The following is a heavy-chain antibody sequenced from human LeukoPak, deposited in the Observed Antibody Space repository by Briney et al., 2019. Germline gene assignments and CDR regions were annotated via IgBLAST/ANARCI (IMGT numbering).Heavy chain of an antibody. CDR2: ISSSSSYI. CDR3: ARGQIVATGFDI. Sequence: GGSLRLSCGASGFTFSSYSMNWVRQAPGKGLEWVSSISSSSSYIYYADSVKGRFTISRDNAKNSLYLQMNSLRAEDTAVYYCARGQIVATGFDIWGQGTMVTVSS. J-gene: IGHJ3*02. V-gene: IGHV3-21*01. D-gene: IGHD5-12*01. CDR1: GFTFSSYS.